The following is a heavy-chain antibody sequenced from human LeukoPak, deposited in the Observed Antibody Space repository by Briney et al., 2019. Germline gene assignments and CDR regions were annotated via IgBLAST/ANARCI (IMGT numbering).Heavy chain of an antibody. Sequence: ASVKVSCKASGYTFTGYYMHWVRQAPGQGLEWMGWINPNSGGTNYAQKFQGRVTMTGDTYISTAYMELSRLRSDDTAVYYCARGRGGFYYYYMDVWGKGTTVTVSS. CDR2: INPNSGGT. J-gene: IGHJ6*03. CDR3: ARGRGGFYYYYMDV. CDR1: GYTFTGYY. V-gene: IGHV1-2*02.